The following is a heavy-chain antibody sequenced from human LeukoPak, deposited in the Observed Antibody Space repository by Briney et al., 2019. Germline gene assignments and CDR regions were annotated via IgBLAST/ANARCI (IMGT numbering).Heavy chain of an antibody. CDR3: ARVGSIAAAGTVDY. D-gene: IGHD6-13*01. CDR1: GFTFSSYS. CDR2: ISSSSTTI. J-gene: IGHJ4*02. Sequence: PGGSLRLSCAASGFTFSSYSMMWVRQAPGKGLEWVSYISSSSTTIHYADSVKGRFTISGDNAKNSVYLQLNNLRAEDTAVYYCARVGSIAAAGTVDYWGQGTQVTVSS. V-gene: IGHV3-48*01.